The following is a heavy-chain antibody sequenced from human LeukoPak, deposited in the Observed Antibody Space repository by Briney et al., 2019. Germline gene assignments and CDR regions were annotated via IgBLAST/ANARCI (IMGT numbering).Heavy chain of an antibody. V-gene: IGHV3-48*03. D-gene: IGHD6-19*01. CDR1: GFTFSIYE. Sequence: GGSLRLSCAASGFTFSIYEMNWVRQAPGKGLEWVSYIISSGSTIYYADSVKGRFTISRDNAKNSLYLQMNSLGAEDTAVYYCARDLIYGGIAVAGSPSGFDYWGQGTLVTVSS. CDR3: ARDLIYGGIAVAGSPSGFDY. J-gene: IGHJ4*02. CDR2: IISSGSTI.